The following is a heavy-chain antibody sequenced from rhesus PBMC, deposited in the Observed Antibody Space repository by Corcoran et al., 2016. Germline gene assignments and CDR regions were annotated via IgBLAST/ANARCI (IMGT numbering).Heavy chain of an antibody. CDR3: AKQYEDDYGYYYWTDY. J-gene: IGHJ4*01. Sequence: EVQLVESGGGLVQPGGSLRLSCAASGFTSSTYGMSWVRQAPGKGLEWVSYISNGGGGTNYADSVNGRFTISRDNSKNTLSLQMNSLRAEDTAVYYCAKQYEDDYGYYYWTDYWGQGVLVTVSS. V-gene: IGHV3S5*01. D-gene: IGHD3-9*01. CDR2: ISNGGGGT. CDR1: GFTSSTYG.